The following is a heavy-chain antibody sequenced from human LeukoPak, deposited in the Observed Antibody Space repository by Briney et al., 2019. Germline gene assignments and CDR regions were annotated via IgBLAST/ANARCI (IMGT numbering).Heavy chain of an antibody. D-gene: IGHD3-22*01. CDR3: ARVPPPYYYDSSGYYGNYWYFDL. J-gene: IGHJ2*01. CDR2: IIPILGTP. CDR1: GGTFSSYA. Sequence: SVKVSCKASGGTFSSYAISWVRQAPGQGLEWMGGIIPILGTPNYAQKFQGRVTITADESTSTAYMELSSLRSEDTAVYYCARVPPPYYYDSSGYYGNYWYFDLWGRGTLVTVSS. V-gene: IGHV1-69*01.